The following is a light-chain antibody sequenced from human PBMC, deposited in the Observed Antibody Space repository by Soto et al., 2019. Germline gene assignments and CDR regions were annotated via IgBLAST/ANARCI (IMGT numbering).Light chain of an antibody. CDR1: QNVSSD. V-gene: IGKV3-15*01. J-gene: IGKJ3*01. CDR3: QQYDSWPYT. Sequence: EIVMTQSPATLSVSPGERATLSCRASQNVSSDLAWYQQIPGQAPRLLIYGASTRATGIPARFSGSGSGTEFTLTISSLQSEDIGIYYCQQYDSWPYTFGPGSKVHFK. CDR2: GAS.